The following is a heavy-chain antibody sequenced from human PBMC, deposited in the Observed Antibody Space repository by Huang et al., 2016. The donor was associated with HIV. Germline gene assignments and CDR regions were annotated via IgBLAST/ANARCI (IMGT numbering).Heavy chain of an antibody. V-gene: IGHV4-39*01. D-gene: IGHD3-10*01. CDR2: IYFSGST. J-gene: IGHJ4*02. CDR3: ARLPGSITMIRGVITDPY. CDR1: GGSIRSDNYY. Sequence: QLQLQESGPGLVKPSETLSLTCTVSGGSIRSDNYYWGWLRQPPGKGLEWIGRIYFSGSTYYNPSRKSRVTITVDTSKNQFSLKMRSVTAADTAVYYCARLPGSITMIRGVITDPYWGQGTLVTVSS.